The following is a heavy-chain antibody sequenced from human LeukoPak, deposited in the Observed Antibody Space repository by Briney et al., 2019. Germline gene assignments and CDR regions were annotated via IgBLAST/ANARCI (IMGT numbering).Heavy chain of an antibody. CDR1: GFTFSSYA. CDR2: ITSNSGAI. Sequence: PGGSLRLSCAASGFTFSSYAMSWVRQAPGKGLEWVSYITSNSGAIYYADSVKGRFTISRDNAKNSLSLQMNSLRDEDTATYYCARSVEGHFDYWGQGTLVTVSS. D-gene: IGHD2-21*01. V-gene: IGHV3-48*02. CDR3: ARSVEGHFDY. J-gene: IGHJ4*02.